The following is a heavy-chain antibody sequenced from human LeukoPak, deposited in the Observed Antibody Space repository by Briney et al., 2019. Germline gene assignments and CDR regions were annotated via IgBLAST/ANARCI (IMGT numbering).Heavy chain of an antibody. CDR2: ISGNGGDT. J-gene: IGHJ3*02. CDR1: GFTFSSYW. CDR3: AHHGGGTIRLGAFDI. V-gene: IGHV3-23*01. Sequence: GSLRLSCAASGFTFSSYWMSWVRQAPGKGLEWVSAISGNGGDTFYADSVKGRFTNSRDNSKNTLYLQMSSLRAEDTAVYYCAHHGGGTIRLGAFDIWGQGTMVTVSS. D-gene: IGHD3-3*01.